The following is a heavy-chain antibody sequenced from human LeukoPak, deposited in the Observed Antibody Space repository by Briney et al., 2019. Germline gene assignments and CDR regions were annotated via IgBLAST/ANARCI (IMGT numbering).Heavy chain of an antibody. V-gene: IGHV4-30-4*01. D-gene: IGHD6-6*01. CDR3: ARDYSSSSEVYYYGMDV. CDR2: ISYSGST. CDR1: GGSISSDDYY. J-gene: IGHJ6*02. Sequence: SETLSLTCTVSGGSISSDDYYWSWIRQPPGKGLEWIVYISYSGSTYYNPSLKSRVTILVDTSKNQFSLKLSSVTAADTAVYYCARDYSSSSEVYYYGMDVWGQGTTVTVSS.